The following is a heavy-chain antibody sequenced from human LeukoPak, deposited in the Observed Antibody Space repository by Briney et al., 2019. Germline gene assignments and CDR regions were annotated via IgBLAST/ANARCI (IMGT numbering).Heavy chain of an antibody. CDR3: ARGYGSGSYLDK. D-gene: IGHD3-10*01. CDR1: GFSFRDFA. J-gene: IGHJ1*01. V-gene: IGHV3-33*01. CDR2: IWYDGHTT. Sequence: PGGSLRLSCGASGFSFRDFAMHWVRQAPGKGLEWLALIWYDGHTTYYTDSVKGRFTISRDDANDTLYLQMNGLSADDTAVYFCARGYGSGSYLDKWGQGTLVTVSS.